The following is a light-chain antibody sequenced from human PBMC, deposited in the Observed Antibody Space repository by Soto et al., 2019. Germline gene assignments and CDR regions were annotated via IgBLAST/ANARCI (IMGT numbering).Light chain of an antibody. CDR2: WAS. J-gene: IGKJ4*01. CDR3: QQYYSSPLT. CDR1: QSVSYSSDKRNC. Sequence: DIVRTQSPDSLAVSLGERATINCKSSQSVSYSSDKRNCLAWYQQKPGLPPKLLIYWASTRESGVPDRFSGTVSGTDFTLTISSLQAEDVAVYYCQQYYSSPLTFGGGTKVEIK. V-gene: IGKV4-1*01.